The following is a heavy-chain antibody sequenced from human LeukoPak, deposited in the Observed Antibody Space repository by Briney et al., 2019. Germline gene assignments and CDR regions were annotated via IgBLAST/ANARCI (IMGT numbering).Heavy chain of an antibody. Sequence: GGSLRLSCAASGFTFSDYDMPWVRQATGKGLEWVSAIGTAGDTYYTGSVKGRSTISRENAKNSLYLQMNSLRAGDTAVYYCARVAKERVGGVYYFDYWGQGTLVTVSS. CDR2: IGTAGDT. CDR1: GFTFSDYD. D-gene: IGHD1-1*01. CDR3: ARVAKERVGGVYYFDY. V-gene: IGHV3-13*01. J-gene: IGHJ4*02.